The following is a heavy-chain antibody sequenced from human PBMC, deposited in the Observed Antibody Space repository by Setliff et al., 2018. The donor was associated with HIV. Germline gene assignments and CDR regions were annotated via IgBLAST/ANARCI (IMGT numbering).Heavy chain of an antibody. Sequence: GGSLRLSCAASGFTFSSYEMNWVRQAPGKGLEWVSYISSSGSTIYYADSMKGRFTISKDNAKNSLYLQMNSLRAEDTAVYYCARVFWYGLPQIYYYMDVWGKGTTVTVSS. D-gene: IGHD2-8*02. V-gene: IGHV3-48*03. J-gene: IGHJ6*03. CDR2: ISSSGSTI. CDR1: GFTFSSYE. CDR3: ARVFWYGLPQIYYYMDV.